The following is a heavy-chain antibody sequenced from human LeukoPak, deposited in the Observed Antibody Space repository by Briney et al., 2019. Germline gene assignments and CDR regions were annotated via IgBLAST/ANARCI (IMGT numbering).Heavy chain of an antibody. CDR1: GGSISSYY. CDR2: IYTSGST. D-gene: IGHD4-17*01. J-gene: IGHJ6*02. CDR3: AGVTWGGYHGDYDYHYGMDV. Sequence: SETLSLTCTVSGGSISSYYWSWIRQPAGKGLEWIGRIYTSGSTNYNPSLKSRVTMSVDTSKNQFSLKLSSVTAADTAVYYCAGVTWGGYHGDYDYHYGMDVWGQGTTVTVSS. V-gene: IGHV4-4*07.